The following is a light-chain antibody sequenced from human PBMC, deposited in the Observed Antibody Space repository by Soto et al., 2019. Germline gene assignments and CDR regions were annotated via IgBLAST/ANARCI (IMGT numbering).Light chain of an antibody. CDR2: GAS. V-gene: IGKV3-15*01. CDR3: QHYHDWPPRT. Sequence: DIVLTQSPATLSLSPGERATLSCRASQSVSSYLAWYQQKPGQAPRLLIYGASTRATGIPARFSGSGSGTEFSLSISSLQSEDFAVYYCQHYHDWPPRTFGQGTKVDIK. CDR1: QSVSSY. J-gene: IGKJ1*01.